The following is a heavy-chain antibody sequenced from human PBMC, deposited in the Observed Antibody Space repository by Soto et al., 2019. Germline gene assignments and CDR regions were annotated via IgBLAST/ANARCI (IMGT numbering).Heavy chain of an antibody. J-gene: IGHJ5*02. CDR2: IYYSGST. Sequence: PSETLSLTCTVSGGSLSSYYWSWIRQPPGKGLEWIGYIYYSGSTNYNPSLKSRVTISVDTSKNQFSLKLSSVTAADTAVYYCAREMVYDQVFDPWGQGTLVTVSS. CDR3: AREMVYDQVFDP. V-gene: IGHV4-59*08. D-gene: IGHD2-8*01. CDR1: GGSLSSYY.